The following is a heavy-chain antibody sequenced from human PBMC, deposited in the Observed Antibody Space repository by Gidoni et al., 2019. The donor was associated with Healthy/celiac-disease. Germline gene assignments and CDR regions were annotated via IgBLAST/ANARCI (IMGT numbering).Heavy chain of an antibody. CDR3: ARDYYYDSSGYDSRFDY. CDR2: IYTSGST. J-gene: IGHJ4*02. V-gene: IGHV4-4*07. D-gene: IGHD3-22*01. CDR1: GGSISSYY. Sequence: QVQLQESGPGLVKPSETLSLTCTGSGGSISSYYWSWIRQPAGKGLEWIGRIYTSGSTNYNPSLKSRVTMSVDTSKNQFSLKLSSVTAADTAVYYCARDYYYDSSGYDSRFDYWGQGTLVTVSS.